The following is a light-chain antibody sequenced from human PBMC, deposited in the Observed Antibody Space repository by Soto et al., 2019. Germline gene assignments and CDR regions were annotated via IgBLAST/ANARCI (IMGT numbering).Light chain of an antibody. CDR3: QQYNNWPLWT. Sequence: EIVMTQSPATLSLSPGERATLSCRASQSVSSNLAWYQQKPGQAPRLLVYGASTRPTGIPTRFSGSGSGTEFTLTISSLQSEDVAVYYCQQYNNWPLWTFGQGTKVEIK. J-gene: IGKJ1*01. CDR2: GAS. CDR1: QSVSSN. V-gene: IGKV3-15*01.